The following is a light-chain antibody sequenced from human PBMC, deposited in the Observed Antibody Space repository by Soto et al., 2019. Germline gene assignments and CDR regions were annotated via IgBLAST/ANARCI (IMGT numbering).Light chain of an antibody. Sequence: QSALTQPASVSGSPGQSIAISCTGTSSDIGSYDYVSWYQQHPGKAPKLMIYDVSNRPSGVSNRFSGSKSGNTASLTISGLQAEDEADYYCRSYTSSSTAVFGTGTKLTVL. CDR1: SSDIGSYDY. CDR2: DVS. J-gene: IGLJ1*01. V-gene: IGLV2-14*01. CDR3: RSYTSSSTAV.